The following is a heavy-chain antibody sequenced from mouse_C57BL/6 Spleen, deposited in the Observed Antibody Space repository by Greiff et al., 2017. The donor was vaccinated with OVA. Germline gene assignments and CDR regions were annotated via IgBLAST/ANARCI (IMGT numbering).Heavy chain of an antibody. Sequence: EVQLQQSGPELVKPGASVKISCKASGYTFTDYYMNWVKQSHGKSLEWIGDINPNNGGTSYNQKFKGKATLTVDKSSSTAYMELRSLTSEDSAVYYCAVSSYGGFAYWGQGTLVTVSA. D-gene: IGHD1-1*01. CDR1: GYTFTDYY. CDR3: AVSSYGGFAY. CDR2: INPNNGGT. V-gene: IGHV1-26*01. J-gene: IGHJ3*01.